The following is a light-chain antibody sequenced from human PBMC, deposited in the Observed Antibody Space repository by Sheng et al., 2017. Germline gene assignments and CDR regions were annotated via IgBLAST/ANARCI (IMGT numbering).Light chain of an antibody. Sequence: ALTQPASVSGSPGQSITISCTGTDSDVGRYNYISWYQQYPGKAPKLIMFDVTYRPSGVSDRFSGSKSGNTASLTISGLQADDEADYYCVSSTNTATWLFGGGTKVTVL. J-gene: IGLJ3*02. CDR3: VSSTNTATWL. CDR2: DVT. CDR1: DSDVGRYNY. V-gene: IGLV2-14*03.